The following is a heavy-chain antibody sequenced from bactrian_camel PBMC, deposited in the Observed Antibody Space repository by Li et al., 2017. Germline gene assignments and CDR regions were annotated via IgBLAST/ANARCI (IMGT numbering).Heavy chain of an antibody. Sequence: VQLVESGGGLVQPGGSLRLSCAASGFTFSSVGMSWVRQSPAKGLEWVSGISDGVGRTAYAESVKGRCTISRDNAENTLYLRMNSLGPEDTGVYYCVRALQGYYDYGSGFGSWGQGTQVTVS. CDR3: VRALQGYYDYGSGFGS. CDR1: GFTFSSVG. V-gene: IGHV3S44*01. D-gene: IGHD1*01. J-gene: IGHJ6*01. CDR2: ISDGVGRT.